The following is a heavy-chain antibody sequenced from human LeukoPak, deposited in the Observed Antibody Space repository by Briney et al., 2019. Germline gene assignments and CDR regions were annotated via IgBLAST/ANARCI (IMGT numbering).Heavy chain of an antibody. CDR3: ARRLAGSLRAFDI. CDR2: IYPGDSDT. V-gene: IGHV5-51*01. CDR1: GYNFTSHW. D-gene: IGHD6-19*01. J-gene: IGHJ3*02. Sequence: GESLKISCKGFGYNFTSHWIGWVRQMPGKGLEWMGIIYPGDSDTRYSPSFQGQVTTSADKSISTAYLQWSSLKASDTAMYYCARRLAGSLRAFDIWGQGTMVTVSS.